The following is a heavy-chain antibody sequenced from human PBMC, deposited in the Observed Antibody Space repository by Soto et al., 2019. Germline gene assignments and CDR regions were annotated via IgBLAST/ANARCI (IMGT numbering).Heavy chain of an antibody. CDR1: GGSISSYY. J-gene: IGHJ5*02. CDR3: ARDHSSSWYNWFDP. V-gene: IGHV4-59*01. CDR2: IYYSGSA. Sequence: SETLSLTCTVSGGSISSYYWSWIRQPPGKGLEWIGYIYYSGSANYNPSLKSRVTMSVDTSKNQFSLKLSSVTAADTAVYYCARDHSSSWYNWFDPWGQGTLVTVSS. D-gene: IGHD6-13*01.